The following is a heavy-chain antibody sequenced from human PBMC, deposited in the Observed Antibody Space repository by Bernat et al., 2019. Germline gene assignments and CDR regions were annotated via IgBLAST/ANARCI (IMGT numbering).Heavy chain of an antibody. CDR1: GFTFSSYA. CDR3: AKDQIGYHLYYFDY. V-gene: IGHV3-23*01. CDR2: ISGSGGST. D-gene: IGHD3-22*01. J-gene: IGHJ4*02. Sequence: EVQLLESGGGLVQPGGSLRLSCAASGFTFSSYAMSWVRQAPGKGLECVSSISGSGGSTYYADSVKGWFTISRDNSKNTLYLPMNRLRAENTAVYYGAKDQIGYHLYYFDYWGQGTLVTVSS.